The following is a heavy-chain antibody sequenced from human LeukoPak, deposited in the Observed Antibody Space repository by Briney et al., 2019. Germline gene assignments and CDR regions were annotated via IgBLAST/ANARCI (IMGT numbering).Heavy chain of an antibody. V-gene: IGHV3-43*02. CDR1: GFTFDDYA. Sequence: GGSLRLSCAASGFTFDDYAMHWVRQAPGKGLEWVSLISGNGDSTYYGDSVKGRFSISRDNIKNSLYLQMNSLRTEDTALYYCAKDIEAGTARFSFDYWGQGTLVTVSS. CDR2: ISGNGDST. CDR3: AKDIEAGTARFSFDY. D-gene: IGHD2-21*02. J-gene: IGHJ4*02.